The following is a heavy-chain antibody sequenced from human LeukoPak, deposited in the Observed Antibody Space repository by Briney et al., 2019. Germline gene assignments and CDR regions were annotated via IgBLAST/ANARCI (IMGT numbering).Heavy chain of an antibody. J-gene: IGHJ4*02. V-gene: IGHV3-23*01. CDR3: AKGGKWDVTPFDY. CDR2: ISAGNDI. Sequence: GGSLRLSCAASGFSFNNYAMVWVRQTPGKGLEWVSVISAGNDIVYADSVKGRFSVSRDSSKNTLYLQMNSLRVEDTAVYYCAKGGKWDVTPFDYWGQGTLVTVSS. D-gene: IGHD1-26*01. CDR1: GFSFNNYA.